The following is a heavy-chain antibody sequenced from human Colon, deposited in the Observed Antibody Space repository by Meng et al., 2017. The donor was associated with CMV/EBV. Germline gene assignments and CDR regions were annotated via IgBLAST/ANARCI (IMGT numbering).Heavy chain of an antibody. CDR2: IYYSGST. CDR3: ARAAAAGEYYFDY. CDR1: RGSISISSYY. Sequence: QRSVPGLVKPSETRSLTCTCSRGSISISSYYWGWIRQPPGKGLEWIGSIYYSGSTYYNPSLKSRVTISVDTSKNQFSLKLSSVTAADTAVYYCARAAAAGEYYFDYWGQGTLVTVSS. J-gene: IGHJ4*02. V-gene: IGHV4-39*07. D-gene: IGHD6-13*01.